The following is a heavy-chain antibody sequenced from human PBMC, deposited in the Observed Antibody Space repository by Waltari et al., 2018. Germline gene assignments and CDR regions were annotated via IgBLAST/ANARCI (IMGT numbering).Heavy chain of an antibody. CDR2: IYRGGST. CDR3: ARDHGVSYLEGALDI. V-gene: IGHV3-53*02. Sequence: EVQLVETGGGLIQPGGSLRLSCAASGFTVSSSYMTWVRQAPGKGLECVSVIYRGGSTFYADPVKGRFTISRDDSKNTLYLQMSNLRAEDTAVYYCARDHGVSYLEGALDIWGQGTMVTVSS. J-gene: IGHJ3*02. CDR1: GFTVSSSY. D-gene: IGHD1-26*01.